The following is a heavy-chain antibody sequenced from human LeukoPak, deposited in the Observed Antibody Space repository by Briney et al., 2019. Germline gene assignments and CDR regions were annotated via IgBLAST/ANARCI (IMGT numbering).Heavy chain of an antibody. Sequence: GGSLRLSCAASGFTVSNNYMRWVRQAPGKGLEWVSLIYSGGSTYYADSVKGRFIISRDNSKNTLYLQMNSLRAEDTAVYYCASDDYGGFDIWGQGTMVTVSS. CDR2: IYSGGST. CDR1: GFTVSNNY. V-gene: IGHV3-66*01. CDR3: ASDDYGGFDI. J-gene: IGHJ3*02. D-gene: IGHD4-23*01.